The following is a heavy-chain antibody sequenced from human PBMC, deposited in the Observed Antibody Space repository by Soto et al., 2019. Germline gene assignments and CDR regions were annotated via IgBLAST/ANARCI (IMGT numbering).Heavy chain of an antibody. J-gene: IGHJ4*02. V-gene: IGHV3-74*01. CDR2: INRDGSST. CDR3: AREIVTTGEYYFDS. CDR1: GFTFRNYW. D-gene: IGHD1-1*01. Sequence: HPGGSLRLSCAASGFTFRNYWMHWVRQAPGKGLVWVSRINRDGSSTSYADSVKGRVTISRDTAKNTLYLQMNSLRAEDTAVYYCAREIVTTGEYYFDSWGQGTLVTVSS.